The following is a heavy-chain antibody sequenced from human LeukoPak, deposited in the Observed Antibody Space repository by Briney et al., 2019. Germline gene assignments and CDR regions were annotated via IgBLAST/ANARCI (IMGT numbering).Heavy chain of an antibody. Sequence: SETLSLTCAVYGGSFSAHYWSWTRQSPGKGLEWIGEIQQSGSQKYNPPLKSGVTISVDMSQRHFAVKLPSVTAADTAVYYCATEEGYNAYWGQGILVTVSS. V-gene: IGHV4-34*01. CDR2: IQQSGSQ. J-gene: IGHJ4*02. CDR1: GGSFSAHY. CDR3: ATEEGYNAY. D-gene: IGHD5-24*01.